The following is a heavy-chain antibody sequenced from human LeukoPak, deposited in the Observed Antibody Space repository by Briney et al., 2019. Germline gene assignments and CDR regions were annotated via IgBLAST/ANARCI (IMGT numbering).Heavy chain of an antibody. D-gene: IGHD6-13*01. CDR3: ARDPPLREVDPADRGIYHSYYGMDV. V-gene: IGHV3-7*01. Sequence: PGGSLRLSCAASGFTFNTYWMNWVRQSPGKGLEWVAEIKPDGSDKYYVDSVKGRFTISRDNAKNSLYLQMDSLRGEDTAVYYCARDPPLREVDPADRGIYHSYYGMDVWGQGTTVTVSS. J-gene: IGHJ6*02. CDR1: GFTFNTYW. CDR2: IKPDGSDK.